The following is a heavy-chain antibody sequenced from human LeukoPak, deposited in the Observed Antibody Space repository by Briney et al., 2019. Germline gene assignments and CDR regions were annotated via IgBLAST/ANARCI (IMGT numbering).Heavy chain of an antibody. V-gene: IGHV1-69*13. CDR1: GGTFSSYA. J-gene: IGHJ4*02. Sequence: SVKVSCKASGGTFSSYAISWVRQAPGQGLEWMGGIIPIFGTANYAQKFQGRVTITADESTSTAYMELSSLRSEDTAVYYCAADSRNYGDSPMDYWGQGTLVTVSS. CDR2: IIPIFGTA. D-gene: IGHD4-17*01. CDR3: AADSRNYGDSPMDY.